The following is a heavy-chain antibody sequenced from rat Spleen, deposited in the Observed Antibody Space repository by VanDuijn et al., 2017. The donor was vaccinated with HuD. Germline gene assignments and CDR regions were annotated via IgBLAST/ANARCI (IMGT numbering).Heavy chain of an antibody. Sequence: EVQLVESDGGFVQPGRSLELSCTASGFTFSDYYMAWVRQAPTKGLEWLATISYDGSSTYYRDSVKGRFTISRDNAKSTLYLQMDSLRSEDTATYYCARRSITTFFDYWGQGVMVTVSS. V-gene: IGHV5-29*01. J-gene: IGHJ2*01. CDR2: ISYDGSST. D-gene: IGHD1-4*01. CDR1: GFTFSDYY. CDR3: ARRSITTFFDY.